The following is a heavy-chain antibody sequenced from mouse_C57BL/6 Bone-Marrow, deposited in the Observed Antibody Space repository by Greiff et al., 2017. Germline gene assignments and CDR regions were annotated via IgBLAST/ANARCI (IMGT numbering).Heavy chain of an antibody. J-gene: IGHJ2*01. D-gene: IGHD2-4*01. CDR1: GYIFTEYT. Sequence: VQLMESGAELVKPGASVKLSCKASGYIFTEYTIHWVKQRSGQGLEWIGWFYPGSGSIKYNERFKDKATLTADKSSNTVYMELSRLTSEDSAVYFCARHERYYDYEGYFDYWGQGTTLTVSS. CDR2: FYPGSGSI. V-gene: IGHV1-62-2*01. CDR3: ARHERYYDYEGYFDY.